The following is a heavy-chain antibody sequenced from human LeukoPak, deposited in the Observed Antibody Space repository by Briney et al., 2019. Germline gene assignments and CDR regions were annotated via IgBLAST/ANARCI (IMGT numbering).Heavy chain of an antibody. CDR3: ARSAVNYDILTGRGAFDI. Sequence: SSVKVSCKASGGTFSSYGISLVRQAPGQGLEWMGGIIPIFGTTSYAQKFQGRVTITADKSTNTAYMELSSLRSEDTAVYYCARSAVNYDILTGRGAFDIWGQGTMVTVSS. J-gene: IGHJ3*02. CDR2: IIPIFGTT. CDR1: GGTFSSYG. D-gene: IGHD3-9*01. V-gene: IGHV1-69*06.